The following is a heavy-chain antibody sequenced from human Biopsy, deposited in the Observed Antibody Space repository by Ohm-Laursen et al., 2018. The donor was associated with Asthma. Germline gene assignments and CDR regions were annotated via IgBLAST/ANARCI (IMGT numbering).Heavy chain of an antibody. CDR2: IYSGGDT. CDR1: GFTVSTNG. V-gene: IGHV3-53*01. D-gene: IGHD4-23*01. CDR3: ARAYGGSFFSGAFDI. J-gene: IGHJ3*02. Sequence: LSLTCAASGFTVSTNGMSWVRQPPGKGLEWVSVIYSGGDTYYADSVQGRVTISRDNSKNTLSLQMNSLRAEDTAVYYCARAYGGSFFSGAFDIWGQGTMVTVSS.